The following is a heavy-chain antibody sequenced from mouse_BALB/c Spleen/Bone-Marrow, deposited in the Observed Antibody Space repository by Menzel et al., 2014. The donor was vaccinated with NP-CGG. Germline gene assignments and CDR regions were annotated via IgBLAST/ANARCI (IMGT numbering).Heavy chain of an antibody. D-gene: IGHD2-12*01. CDR3: ASGYYSYAIAY. V-gene: IGHV1S34*01. CDR2: ISCYNGAT. CDR1: AYSFTGYY. Sequence: LVKTGASVKISCKASAYSFTGYYMHWVKQSHGKSLEWIGYISCYNGATTYNQKFKGKATFTVDTSSSTAYMQFNSLTSEDSAVYYCASGYYSYAIAYWGQGTLVTVSA. J-gene: IGHJ3*01.